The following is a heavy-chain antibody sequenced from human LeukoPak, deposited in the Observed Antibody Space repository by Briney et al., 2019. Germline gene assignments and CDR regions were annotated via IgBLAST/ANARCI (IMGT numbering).Heavy chain of an antibody. D-gene: IGHD3-22*01. J-gene: IGHJ4*02. Sequence: QTGGSLRLSCAASGFTFTSYWMSWVRQAPGKGLEWVANIKEDGSEKYYVDSVKGRFTISRDNGKNSLYLQMNSLRAEDTAVYHCARTLAARHTSGYIDYWGQGTLVTVSS. CDR3: ARTLAARHTSGYIDY. V-gene: IGHV3-7*01. CDR1: GFTFTSYW. CDR2: IKEDGSEK.